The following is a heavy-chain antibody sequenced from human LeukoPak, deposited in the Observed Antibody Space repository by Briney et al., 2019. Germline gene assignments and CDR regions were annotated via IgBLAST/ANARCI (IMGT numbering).Heavy chain of an antibody. CDR3: ARGPYSYDSSGAFDI. Sequence: SEALSLACTVSGGSISSYYWNWIRQPPGKGLEWIGYIYYIGSTNYNPSLKSRVTISVDTSKNQFSLKLSSVTAADTAVYFCARGPYSYDSSGAFDIWGQGTMVTVSS. D-gene: IGHD3-22*01. CDR2: IYYIGST. CDR1: GGSISSYY. V-gene: IGHV4-59*08. J-gene: IGHJ3*02.